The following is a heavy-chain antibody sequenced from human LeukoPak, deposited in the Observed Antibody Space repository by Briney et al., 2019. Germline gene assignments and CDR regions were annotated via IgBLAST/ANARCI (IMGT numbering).Heavy chain of an antibody. CDR3: ARDIAGFDP. J-gene: IGHJ5*02. CDR2: ISYDGSNK. D-gene: IGHD2-15*01. CDR1: GFTFSSYA. V-gene: IGHV3-30*04. Sequence: GGSLRLSCAASGFTFSSYAMHWVRQAPGKGLEWVGVISYDGSNKYYADSVKGRFTISRDNSKNTLYLQMNSLRADDTAVYYCARDIAGFDPWGQGTLVTVSS.